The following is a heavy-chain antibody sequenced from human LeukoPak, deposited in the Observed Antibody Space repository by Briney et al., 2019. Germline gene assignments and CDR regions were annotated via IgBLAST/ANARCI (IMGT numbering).Heavy chain of an antibody. Sequence: GGSLRLSCAASGLTFAGYDMSWVRQAPGKGLEWVSTISASGDNTYYAGSVKGRFTISRDNSKNTLYLQMDSLRTEDTAVYYCAKRFCSATRCFHFDYWGQGTLVTVSS. D-gene: IGHD2-2*01. CDR2: ISASGDNT. CDR1: GLTFAGYD. J-gene: IGHJ4*02. V-gene: IGHV3-23*01. CDR3: AKRFCSATRCFHFDY.